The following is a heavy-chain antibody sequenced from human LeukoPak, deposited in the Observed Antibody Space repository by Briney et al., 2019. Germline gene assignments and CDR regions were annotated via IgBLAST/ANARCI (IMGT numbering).Heavy chain of an antibody. J-gene: IGHJ6*03. CDR1: GGSISSSSYY. CDR3: ARQRIAAPTYYMDV. Sequence: SETLSLTCTVSGGSISSSSYYWGWIRQPPGKGLVWSGSIYYSGSTYYNPSLKSRVTISVDTSKNQFSLKLSSVTAADTAVYYCARQRIAAPTYYMDVWGKGTTVTVSS. V-gene: IGHV4-39*01. CDR2: IYYSGST. D-gene: IGHD6-13*01.